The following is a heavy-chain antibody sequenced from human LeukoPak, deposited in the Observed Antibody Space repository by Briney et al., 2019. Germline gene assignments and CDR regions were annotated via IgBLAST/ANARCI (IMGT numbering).Heavy chain of an antibody. D-gene: IGHD2-2*01. Sequence: ASVKVSCKASGYTFSGYYMHWVRQAPGQGLEWMGWINPNSGGANYAQKFQGRVTMTRDTSISTAYMELSRLRSDDTAVYYCARRSSTGSFDPWGQGTLVTVSS. CDR2: INPNSGGA. V-gene: IGHV1-2*02. CDR1: GYTFSGYY. J-gene: IGHJ5*02. CDR3: ARRSSTGSFDP.